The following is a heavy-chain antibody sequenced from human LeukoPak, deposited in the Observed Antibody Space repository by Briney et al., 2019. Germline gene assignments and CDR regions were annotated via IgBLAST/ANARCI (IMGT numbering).Heavy chain of an antibody. J-gene: IGHJ4*02. CDR3: ARGRTVATTLPDY. V-gene: IGHV4-59*01. D-gene: IGHD5-12*01. CDR1: GGSISSYY. CDR2: VYYSGST. Sequence: SETLSLTCTVPGGSISSYYWSWIRQSPGKGLEWIGYVYYSGSTNYNPSLKSRVTISVDTSKNQFSLKLSSVTAADTAVYYCARGRTVATTLPDYWGQGTLVTVSS.